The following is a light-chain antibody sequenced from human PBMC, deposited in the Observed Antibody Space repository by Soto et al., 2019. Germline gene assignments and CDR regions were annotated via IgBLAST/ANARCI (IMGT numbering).Light chain of an antibody. V-gene: IGKV3-11*01. CDR2: DAS. CDR1: QSVSSY. Sequence: EIVLTQSPATLSLSPGERATLPCRASQSVSSYLAWYQQNPGQAPRLILYDASNRATGIPARFSGSGSGTDFTLTISILEPEDFAVYYCQPRSNWPPTFGQGTKLEIK. CDR3: QPRSNWPPT. J-gene: IGKJ2*01.